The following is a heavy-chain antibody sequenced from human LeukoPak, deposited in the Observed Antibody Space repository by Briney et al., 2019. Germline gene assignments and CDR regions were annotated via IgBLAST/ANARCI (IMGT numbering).Heavy chain of an antibody. V-gene: IGHV4-39*01. D-gene: IGHD3-9*01. CDR2: IYYTGST. Sequence: PSETLSLTCTVSGGSVSSTEFYWGWVRQPPGKGLQWIGNIYYTGSTYYNPSLNSRVAMSVDTSQNQFSRKMASVTAADTAVYYCARLSKGRYFDYIFDNWGQGTLVTVSS. CDR3: ARLSKGRYFDYIFDN. CDR1: GGSVSSTEFY. J-gene: IGHJ4*02.